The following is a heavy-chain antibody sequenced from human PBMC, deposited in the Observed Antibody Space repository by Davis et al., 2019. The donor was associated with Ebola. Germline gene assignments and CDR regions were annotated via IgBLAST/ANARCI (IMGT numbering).Heavy chain of an antibody. J-gene: IGHJ4*02. Sequence: GSLRLSCAASGFTFSSYWMSWIRQPPGKGLEWIGEINHSGSTNYNPSLKSRVTISVDTSKNQFSLKLSSVTAADTAVYYCARVLWSFSRFDYWGQGTLVTVSS. CDR2: INHSGST. D-gene: IGHD2-8*02. CDR3: ARVLWSFSRFDY. CDR1: GFTFSSYW. V-gene: IGHV4-34*01.